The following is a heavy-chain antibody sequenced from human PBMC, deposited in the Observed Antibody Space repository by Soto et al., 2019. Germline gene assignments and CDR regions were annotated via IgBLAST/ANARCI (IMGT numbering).Heavy chain of an antibody. V-gene: IGHV1-3*01. J-gene: IGHJ4*02. Sequence: QVQLLQSGAEVKKPGASVKVSCKASGYTFIRYAMHWVRQAPGQSLEWMGWINAGNGDTKYSQKFQDRLTIIRDTSANIVYMELSSLTSEDTAVYYCARVRSGVGWDYWGQGTLVTVSS. CDR1: GYTFIRYA. CDR2: INAGNGDT. CDR3: ARVRSGVGWDY. D-gene: IGHD3-10*01.